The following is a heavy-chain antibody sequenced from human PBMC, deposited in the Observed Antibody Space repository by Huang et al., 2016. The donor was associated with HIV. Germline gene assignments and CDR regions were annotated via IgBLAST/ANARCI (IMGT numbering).Heavy chain of an antibody. V-gene: IGHV4-34*02. CDR3: ARGRFRFDY. CDR1: GGSFSDYY. J-gene: IGHJ4*02. Sequence: QVQLQQWGAGLLKPSETLSLTCAVYGGSFSDYYWSWIRQPPGKGLEWIGEIKHWGSTNYNPSLKSRVTISVDTSKNQFSLKLSSVTAADTAVYYCARGRFRFDYWGQGTLVTVSS. CDR2: IKHWGST.